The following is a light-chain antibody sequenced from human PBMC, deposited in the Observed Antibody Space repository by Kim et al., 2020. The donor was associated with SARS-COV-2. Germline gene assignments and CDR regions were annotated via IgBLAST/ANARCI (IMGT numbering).Light chain of an antibody. CDR2: NDS. V-gene: IGLV3-25*03. J-gene: IGLJ3*02. Sequence: PGQTARITCSGDALSKIFAYWYQQKSGQAPVLVINNDSEKPSGIPERFSGSSSGTTVTLTISGVQAEDEADYYCQSADSSGTYWVFGGGTQLTVL. CDR1: ALSKIF. CDR3: QSADSSGTYWV.